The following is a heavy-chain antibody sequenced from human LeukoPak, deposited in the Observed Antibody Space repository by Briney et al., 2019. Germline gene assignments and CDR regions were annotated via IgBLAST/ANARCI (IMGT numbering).Heavy chain of an antibody. CDR3: AKVGLTYCSGGSCYAPNFDY. D-gene: IGHD2-15*01. J-gene: IGHJ4*02. Sequence: SETLSLTCTVSGGSISSYYWSWIRQPPGKGLGWIGEINHSGSTNYNPSLKSRVTISVDTSKNQFSLKLSSVTAADTAVYYCAKVGLTYCSGGSCYAPNFDYWGQGTLVTVSS. CDR1: GGSISSYY. V-gene: IGHV4-34*01. CDR2: INHSGST.